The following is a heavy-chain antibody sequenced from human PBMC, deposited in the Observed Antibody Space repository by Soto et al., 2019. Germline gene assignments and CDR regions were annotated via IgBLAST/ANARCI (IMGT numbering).Heavy chain of an antibody. CDR1: GFTFSNYV. D-gene: IGHD2-15*01. CDR3: AKGGSARIVVVVAASPFDH. V-gene: IGHV3-23*01. Sequence: EGKLLESGGGLVQPGGSLRLSCAGSGFTFSNYVMTWVRQAPGKGLEWVSSISGSGGNINYADSVKGRFTISKDNSMNTLYLQMNSLRAEDTAVYYCAKGGSARIVVVVAASPFDHWGQGTLVTVSS. J-gene: IGHJ4*02. CDR2: ISGSGGNI.